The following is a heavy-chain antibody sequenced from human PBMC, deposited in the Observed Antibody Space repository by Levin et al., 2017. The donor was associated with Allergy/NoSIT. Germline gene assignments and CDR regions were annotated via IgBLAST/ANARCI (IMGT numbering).Heavy chain of an antibody. D-gene: IGHD1-26*01. CDR1: GFTFSNSG. CDR3: AQHGSGSYYIF. CDR2: ISSSGTTI. V-gene: IGHV3-48*04. Sequence: RASVKVSCAASGFTFSNSGMNWVRQAPGKGPEWISYISSSGTTIYYADSVKGRFTISRDDAKDSLYLQMNSLRADDTAVYYCAQHGSGSYYIFWGQGTLVTVSS. J-gene: IGHJ4*02.